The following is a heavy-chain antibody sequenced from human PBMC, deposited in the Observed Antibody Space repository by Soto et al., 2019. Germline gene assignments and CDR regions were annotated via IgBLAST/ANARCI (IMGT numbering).Heavy chain of an antibody. CDR2: ISYDGSNK. D-gene: IGHD1-26*01. J-gene: IGHJ4*02. CDR3: AKDGGGSSPFDY. CDR1: GFTFSSYG. V-gene: IGHV3-30*18. Sequence: ESGGGVVQPGRSLRLSCAASGFTFSSYGMHWVRQAPGKGLEWVAVISYDGSNKYYADSVKGRFTISRDNSKNTLYLQMNSLRAEDTAVYYCAKDGGGSSPFDYWGQGTLVTVSS.